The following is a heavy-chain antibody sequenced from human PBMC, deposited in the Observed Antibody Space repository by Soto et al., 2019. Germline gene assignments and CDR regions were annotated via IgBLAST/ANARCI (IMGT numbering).Heavy chain of an antibody. Sequence: ASVKVSCKASGYTFTSYAMHWVRQAPGQRLEWMGWINAGNGNTKYSQKFQGRVTITRDTSASTAYMELSSLRSEDTAVYYCMSGWFSQGDYFDYWGQGTLVTVS. CDR2: INAGNGNT. D-gene: IGHD6-19*01. V-gene: IGHV1-3*01. J-gene: IGHJ4*02. CDR1: GYTFTSYA. CDR3: MSGWFSQGDYFDY.